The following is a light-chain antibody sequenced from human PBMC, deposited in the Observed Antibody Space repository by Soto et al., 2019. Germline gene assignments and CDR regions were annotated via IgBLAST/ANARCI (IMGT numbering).Light chain of an antibody. CDR1: SSDVGTYNL. CDR3: CSYTTTGTFV. CDR2: EGN. V-gene: IGLV2-23*01. J-gene: IGLJ1*01. Sequence: QSVLTQPASVSGSPGQSITISCTGTSSDVGTYNLVSWYQQHPVKAPRLIIYEGNKRPSGVSNRFSASKSGNTASLTISGLRAEDEADYYCCSYTTTGTFVFGNGTKVTVL.